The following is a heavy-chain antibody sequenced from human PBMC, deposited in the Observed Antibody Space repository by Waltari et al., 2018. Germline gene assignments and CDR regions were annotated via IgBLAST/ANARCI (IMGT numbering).Heavy chain of an antibody. CDR1: GFTFSSYW. D-gene: IGHD3-10*01. CDR2: IKQDGSEK. Sequence: EVQLVESGGGLVQPGGSLRLSCAASGFTFSSYWMSWVRQAPGKGLEWVANIKQDGSEKYDVDSVKGRFTISRDNAKNSLYLQMNSLRAEDTAVYYCARGGGSGSYFFDYWGQGTLVTVSS. CDR3: ARGGGSGSYFFDY. J-gene: IGHJ4*02. V-gene: IGHV3-7*01.